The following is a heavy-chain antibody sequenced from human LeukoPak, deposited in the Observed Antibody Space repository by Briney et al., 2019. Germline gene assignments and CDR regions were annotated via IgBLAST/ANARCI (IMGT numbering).Heavy chain of an antibody. CDR2: IYYSGNT. CDR3: ARDRGLLWFGESDY. J-gene: IGHJ4*02. V-gene: IGHV4-39*07. D-gene: IGHD3-10*01. CDR1: GVSISSSNSY. Sequence: SETLSLTCTVSGVSISSSNSYWGWIRQPPGKGLEWIGSIYYSGNTYYNASLKSRVTISVDTSKNQFSLKLSSVTAADTAVYYCARDRGLLWFGESDYWGQGTLVTVSS.